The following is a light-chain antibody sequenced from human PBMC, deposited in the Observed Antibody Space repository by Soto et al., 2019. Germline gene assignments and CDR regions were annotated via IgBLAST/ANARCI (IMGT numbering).Light chain of an antibody. CDR2: EVS. CDR3: SSYEGSNNWRV. Sequence: QSALTQPPSASGSPGQSVTISCTGTSSDVGGYNYVSWYQQHPGKAPKLMIYEVSKRPSGVPDRFSGSKSGNTASLTVSGLQAEDEADYYCSSYEGSNNWRVFGGGTKLTVL. J-gene: IGLJ3*02. CDR1: SSDVGGYNY. V-gene: IGLV2-8*01.